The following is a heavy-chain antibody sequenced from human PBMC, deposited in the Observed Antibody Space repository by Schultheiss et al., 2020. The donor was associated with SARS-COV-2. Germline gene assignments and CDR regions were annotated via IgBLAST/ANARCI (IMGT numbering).Heavy chain of an antibody. CDR3: ARGGRAAAGISWFDP. J-gene: IGHJ5*02. V-gene: IGHV4-38-2*01. CDR1: GYSISSGYY. Sequence: SETLSLTCAVSGYSISSGYYWGWIRQPPGQGLEWIGSIHHSGNTYYNSSLKSRVTISVDTSKNQFFLKLTSVTASDTAVYYCARGGRAAAGISWFDPWGQGTLVTVSS. D-gene: IGHD6-13*01. CDR2: IHHSGNT.